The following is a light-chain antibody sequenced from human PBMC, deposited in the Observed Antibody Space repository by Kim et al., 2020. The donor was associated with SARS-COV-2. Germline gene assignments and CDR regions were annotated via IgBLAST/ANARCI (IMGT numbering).Light chain of an antibody. V-gene: IGKV3-20*01. J-gene: IGKJ2*03. CDR3: HQYGRSPPFS. CDR2: GAS. Sequence: ERATRPCRASQSVTSNYLAWYQQKVGQAPRLLIYGASNRATGIPARFSGSGSGSGTDFTLTISRLEPEDFAVYHCHQYGRSPPFSFGQGTKLEIK. CDR1: QSVTSNY.